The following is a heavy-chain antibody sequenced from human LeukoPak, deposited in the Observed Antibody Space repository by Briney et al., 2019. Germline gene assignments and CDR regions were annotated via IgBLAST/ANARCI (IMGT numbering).Heavy chain of an antibody. CDR1: GGSISSSSYY. CDR3: AKSPTSYDYTWGSVRPRGWFDS. Sequence: PSETLSLTCTVSGGSISSSSYYWGWIRQPPGKGLEWIGYIHYRGSPNYNSSLRTRVTISVDTSRNQFSLKLTSVTAADTAIYYCAKSPTSYDYTWGSVRPRGWFDSWGQGSLVTVSS. D-gene: IGHD3-16*01. J-gene: IGHJ5*01. V-gene: IGHV4-61*05. CDR2: IHYRGSP.